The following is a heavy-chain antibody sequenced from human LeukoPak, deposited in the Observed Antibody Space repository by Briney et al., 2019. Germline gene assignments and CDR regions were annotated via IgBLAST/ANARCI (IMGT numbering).Heavy chain of an antibody. V-gene: IGHV3-21*01. D-gene: IGHD3-22*01. J-gene: IGHJ4*02. CDR2: ISSSSSYI. CDR1: GFTFSSYS. CDR3: ARDVSSGYYSRRKYFDY. Sequence: GGSLGLSCAASGFTFSSYSMNWVRQAPGKGLEWVSSISSSSSYIYYADSVKGRFTISRDNAKNSLYLQMNSLRAEDTAVYYCARDVSSGYYSRRKYFDYWGQGTLVTVSS.